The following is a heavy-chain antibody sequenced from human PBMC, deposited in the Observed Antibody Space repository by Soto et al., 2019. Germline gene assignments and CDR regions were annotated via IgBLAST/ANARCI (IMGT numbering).Heavy chain of an antibody. Sequence: PSETLSLTCTVSGGSISTYYWSWIRQPPGKGLEWIGYLYYSGSTNYNPSLKSRVTISVDTSKNQFSLKLSSVTAADTAVYYCARGGFNYGFLWFDPWGQGTLVTVSS. D-gene: IGHD5-18*01. CDR3: ARGGFNYGFLWFDP. CDR2: LYYSGST. J-gene: IGHJ5*02. V-gene: IGHV4-59*01. CDR1: GGSISTYY.